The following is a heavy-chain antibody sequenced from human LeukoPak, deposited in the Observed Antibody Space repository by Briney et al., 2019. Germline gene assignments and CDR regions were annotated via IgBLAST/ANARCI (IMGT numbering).Heavy chain of an antibody. V-gene: IGHV4-59*08. Sequence: SDTLSLTCAVSGGSISSYYWSWIQQPPGKRLERIGYIYYSASTNYNPSLKSRVTISVDTSKNQFSLKLSSVTAADTAVYYCARRASMGSWYFFDYWGQGALVTVSS. D-gene: IGHD2-15*01. CDR2: IYYSAST. J-gene: IGHJ4*02. CDR1: GGSISSYY. CDR3: ARRASMGSWYFFDY.